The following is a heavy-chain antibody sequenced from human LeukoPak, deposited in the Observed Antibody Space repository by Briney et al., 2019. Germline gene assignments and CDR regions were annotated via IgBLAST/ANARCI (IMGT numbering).Heavy chain of an antibody. J-gene: IGHJ4*02. CDR2: ISSSATTT. V-gene: IGHV3-11*01. CDR1: GGSFSGYY. Sequence: LTCAVYGGSFSGYYWSWIRQAPGKGLEWISYISSSATTTYYADSVKGRFTISRDNAKNSLYLQMNSLRAEDTAVYYCARDEGVHSYDSSGELDYWGQGTLVTVSS. CDR3: ARDEGVHSYDSSGELDY. D-gene: IGHD3-22*01.